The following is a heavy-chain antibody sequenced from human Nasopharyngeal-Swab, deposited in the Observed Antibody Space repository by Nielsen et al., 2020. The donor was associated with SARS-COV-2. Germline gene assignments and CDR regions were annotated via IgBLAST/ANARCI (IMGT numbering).Heavy chain of an antibody. CDR1: GTFVSGNY. Sequence: GESLKISCAASGTFVSGNYMNWVRQSPGMGLEWVSVVYAVGSTFYADPVKGRFTISRDNSKNKLYLQMNNLRPEDTAMYYCASPVFGVVSDAFDLWGQGTMVTVSS. J-gene: IGHJ3*01. D-gene: IGHD3-3*01. CDR3: ASPVFGVVSDAFDL. V-gene: IGHV3-53*01. CDR2: VYAVGST.